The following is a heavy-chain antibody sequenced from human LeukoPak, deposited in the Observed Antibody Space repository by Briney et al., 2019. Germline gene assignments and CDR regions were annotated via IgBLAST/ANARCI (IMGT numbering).Heavy chain of an antibody. Sequence: GGSLRLSCAASGFTFSSYSMNWVRQAPGKGLEWVSYISSSSSTIYYADSVKGRFTISRDNAKNSLYLQMNSLRDEDTAVYYCARDGRFYYDSRGYSPMDYGGQETLVTVSS. CDR2: ISSSSSTI. CDR1: GFTFSSYS. CDR3: ARDGRFYYDSRGYSPMDY. J-gene: IGHJ4*02. D-gene: IGHD3-22*01. V-gene: IGHV3-48*02.